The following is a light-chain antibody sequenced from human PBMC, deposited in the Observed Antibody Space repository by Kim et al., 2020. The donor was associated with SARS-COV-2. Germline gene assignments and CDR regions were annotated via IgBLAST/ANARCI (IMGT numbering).Light chain of an antibody. CDR2: EVT. CDR3: SSYAGSNSPVV. V-gene: IGLV2-8*01. J-gene: IGLJ2*01. CDR1: SSDIGGYDY. Sequence: QSALTQPPSASGSPGQSVTISCTGTSSDIGGYDYVSWYQQHPGKAPKLMISEVTKRPSGVPDRFSASKSGNTASLTVSGLQAEDEADYYCSSYAGSNSPVVFGGGTKVTVL.